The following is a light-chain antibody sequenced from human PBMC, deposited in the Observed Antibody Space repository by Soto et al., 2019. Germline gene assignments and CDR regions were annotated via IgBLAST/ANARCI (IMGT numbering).Light chain of an antibody. CDR2: DVT. Sequence: QSALTQPRSVSGSPGQSVTISCTGTSSDVGGYNYVSWYQQYPGKAPTLMIYDVTKRPSGVPDRFSGSKSGNTASLTISGLQAEDEADYYCCSSAGSYTSVLFGGGTKLTVL. V-gene: IGLV2-11*01. J-gene: IGLJ2*01. CDR3: CSSAGSYTSVL. CDR1: SSDVGGYNY.